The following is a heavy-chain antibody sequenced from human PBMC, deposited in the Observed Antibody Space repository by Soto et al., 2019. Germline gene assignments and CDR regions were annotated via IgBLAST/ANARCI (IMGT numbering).Heavy chain of an antibody. V-gene: IGHV1-18*01. CDR3: ASTGYGDYSSYYYYYMDV. CDR2: ISAYNGNT. D-gene: IGHD4-17*01. J-gene: IGHJ6*03. Sequence: ASVKVSCKASGYTFTSYGISWVRQAPGQGLEWMGWISAYNGNTNYAQKLQGRVTMTTDTSTSTAYMELRSLRSDDTAVYYCASTGYGDYSSYYYYYMDVWGKGTTVTVSS. CDR1: GYTFTSYG.